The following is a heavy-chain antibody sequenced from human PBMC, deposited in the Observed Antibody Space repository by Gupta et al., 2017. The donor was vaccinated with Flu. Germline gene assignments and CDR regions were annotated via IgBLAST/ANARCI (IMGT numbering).Heavy chain of an antibody. D-gene: IGHD6-19*01. J-gene: IGHJ5*02. CDR2: ISGSGDRT. Sequence: QAPGKGLEWVSGISGSGDRTYYADSVKGRFTISRDNSKNTLYLQMNSLRIEDTAVYYCAKGGGEQWLVWLDHWGQGTLVTVSS. V-gene: IGHV3-23*01. CDR3: AKGGGEQWLVWLDH.